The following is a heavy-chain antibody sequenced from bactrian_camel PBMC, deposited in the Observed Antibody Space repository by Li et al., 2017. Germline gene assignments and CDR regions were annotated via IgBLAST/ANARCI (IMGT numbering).Heavy chain of an antibody. Sequence: HVQLVESGGGSVQAGGSLRLSCTHSGYISSRHCMGWFRQAPGKEREGVATIYDVGSTNYASSVKGRFTISRDNSKNTLYLQINSLKSDDTATYYCARDSVVVSFLPVFLNWGQGTQVTVS. J-gene: IGHJ4*01. CDR2: IYDVGST. D-gene: IGHD2*01. CDR1: GYISSRHC. V-gene: IGHV3S53*01. CDR3: ARDSVVVSFLPVFLN.